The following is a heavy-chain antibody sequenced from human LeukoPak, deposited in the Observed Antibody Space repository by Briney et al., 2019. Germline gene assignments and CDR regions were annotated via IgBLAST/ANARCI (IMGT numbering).Heavy chain of an antibody. D-gene: IGHD3-10*01. CDR3: ARGLDSELLWFGELLNYYYYYMDV. J-gene: IGHJ6*03. CDR2: IYYSGST. V-gene: IGHV4-39*07. Sequence: SETLSLTCTVSGGSISSSSYYWGWIRQPPGKGLEWIGSIYYSGSTYYNPSLKSRVTISVDTSKNQFSLKLSSVTAADTAVYYCARGLDSELLWFGELLNYYYYYMDVWGKGTTVTVSS. CDR1: GGSISSSSYY.